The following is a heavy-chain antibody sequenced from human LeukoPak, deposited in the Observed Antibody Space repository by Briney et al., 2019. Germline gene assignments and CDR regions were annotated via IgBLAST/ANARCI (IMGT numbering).Heavy chain of an antibody. J-gene: IGHJ4*02. CDR1: GFTFDDYG. CDR3: AKDMEWELLGYFDY. V-gene: IGHV3-30*18. CDR2: ISYDGSNK. Sequence: GGFLRLSCAASGFTFDDYGMSWVRQAPGKGLEWVAVISYDGSNKYYADSVKGRFTISRDNAKNSLYLQMNSLRAEDTALYYCAKDMEWELLGYFDYWGQGTLVTVSS. D-gene: IGHD1-26*01.